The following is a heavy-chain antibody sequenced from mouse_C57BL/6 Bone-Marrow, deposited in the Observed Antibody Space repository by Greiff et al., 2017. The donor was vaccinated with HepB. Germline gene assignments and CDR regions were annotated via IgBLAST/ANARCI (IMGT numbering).Heavy chain of an antibody. J-gene: IGHJ2*01. Sequence: DVKLQESGAELVRPGASVKLSCTASGFNIKDDYMHWVKQRPEQGLEWIGWIDPENGDTEYASKFQGKATITADTSSNTVYLQLSSLTSEDTAVYYCTTYDYLDYWGQGTTLTVSS. V-gene: IGHV14-4*01. CDR1: GFNIKDDY. D-gene: IGHD2-4*01. CDR2: IDPENGDT. CDR3: TTYDYLDY.